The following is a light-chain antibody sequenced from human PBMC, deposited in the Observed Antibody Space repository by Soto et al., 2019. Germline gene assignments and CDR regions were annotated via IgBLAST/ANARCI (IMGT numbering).Light chain of an antibody. CDR3: LQNYNHPIT. CDR1: QGIRTD. Sequence: AVQLTQSPSSLSASVGDSVTITCRASQGIRTDLGWYQQRPGTAPKLLIYAASNLQSGVPSRFSGSGFGTDFSLTISSLQPEDFAIYFCLQNYNHPITFGQGTRLEI. J-gene: IGKJ5*01. CDR2: AAS. V-gene: IGKV1-6*02.